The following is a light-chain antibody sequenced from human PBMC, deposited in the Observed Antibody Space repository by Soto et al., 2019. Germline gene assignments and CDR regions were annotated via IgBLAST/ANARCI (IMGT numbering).Light chain of an antibody. Sequence: DIVMTQSPDSLAVSLGERATINCKSSQSVLYSSNNKNYLAWYQQKSGQPPKLLIYWASMRESGVPDRFSGSGSGTDFTLTISSLQAEDVAVYYCQQYYRPWTFGQGTKVEIK. CDR2: WAS. CDR3: QQYYRPWT. CDR1: QSVLYSSNNKNY. V-gene: IGKV4-1*01. J-gene: IGKJ1*01.